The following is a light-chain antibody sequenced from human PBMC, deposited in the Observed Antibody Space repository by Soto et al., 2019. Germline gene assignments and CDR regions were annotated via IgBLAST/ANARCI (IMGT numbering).Light chain of an antibody. V-gene: IGKV1-5*03. CDR1: QTISSW. CDR2: KAS. Sequence: IHLTQSPSTLSGSLAQSFTITVRASQTISSWLAWYQQKPGKAPKLLIYKASSLESGVPSRFSGSGSGTEFTLTISSLQPDDFATYYCQQYNSYWTFGQGTKVDIK. J-gene: IGKJ1*01. CDR3: QQYNSYWT.